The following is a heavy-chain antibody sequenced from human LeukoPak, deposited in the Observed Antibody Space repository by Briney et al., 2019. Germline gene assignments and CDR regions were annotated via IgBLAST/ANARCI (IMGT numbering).Heavy chain of an antibody. V-gene: IGHV1-69*05. J-gene: IGHJ4*02. CDR3: ARDSKAAADFDY. CDR1: GGTFSSYA. D-gene: IGHD6-13*01. CDR2: IIPIFGTA. Sequence: ASVKVSCKASGGTFSSYAISWVRQAPGQGLEWMGRIIPIFGTANYAQKFQGRVTITTDESTGTAYMELSSLRSEDTAVYYCARDSKAAADFDYWGQGTLVTVSS.